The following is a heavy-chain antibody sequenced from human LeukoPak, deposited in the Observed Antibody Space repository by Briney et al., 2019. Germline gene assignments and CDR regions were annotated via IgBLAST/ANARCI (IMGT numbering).Heavy chain of an antibody. D-gene: IGHD4-17*01. CDR1: TDSFSSHY. Sequence: SETLSLTCAVSTDSFSSHYWSWIRQPPGKGLEWIGYISYIGSTNYNPSLKSRVTISIDTSKNQLSLKLRSVTAADTAVYYCAKDLISVTKGFDIWGQRKMVSVSS. J-gene: IGHJ3*02. V-gene: IGHV4-59*11. CDR2: ISYIGST. CDR3: AKDLISVTKGFDI.